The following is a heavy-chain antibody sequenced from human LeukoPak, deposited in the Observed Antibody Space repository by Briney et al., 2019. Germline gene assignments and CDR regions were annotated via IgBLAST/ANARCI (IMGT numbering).Heavy chain of an antibody. D-gene: IGHD1-14*01. J-gene: IGHJ4*02. CDR3: VRPSGATPFKRFDY. CDR1: GYSISSGYY. V-gene: IGHV4-38-2*02. CDR2: IGHNGST. Sequence: SETLSLTCTVSGYSISSGYYWTWIRQPPGKGLEWIGEIGHNGSTNYNPSLKGRLTISVDSSKNQFSLKLASVTAADTAVYYCVRPSGATPFKRFDYWGQGTLVTVSS.